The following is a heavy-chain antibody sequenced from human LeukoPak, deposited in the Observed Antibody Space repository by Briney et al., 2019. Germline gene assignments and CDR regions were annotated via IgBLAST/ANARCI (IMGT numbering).Heavy chain of an antibody. J-gene: IGHJ4*02. CDR1: GGSISGYY. Sequence: NPSETLSLTCTVSGGSISGYYWSWIRQPPGKGLEWIGEINHSGSTNYNPSLKSRVTISVGTSKNQFSLKLSSVTAADTAVYYCAYSSSRSNFDYWGQGTLVTVSS. V-gene: IGHV4-34*01. CDR3: AYSSSRSNFDY. D-gene: IGHD6-6*01. CDR2: INHSGST.